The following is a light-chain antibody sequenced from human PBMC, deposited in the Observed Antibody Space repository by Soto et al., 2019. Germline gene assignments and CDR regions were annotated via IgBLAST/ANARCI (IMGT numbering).Light chain of an antibody. CDR1: QSLLHSNGYNY. CDR2: LGS. Sequence: DIVMTQSPLSLPVTPGEPASISCRSSQSLLHSNGYNYLDWYLQKPGQSPQLLIYLGSNRASGVPDRFSGSGSGTDFTLKISRVEAEDVGVYYCMQALQGLAFGPGNKVDIK. CDR3: MQALQGLA. J-gene: IGKJ3*01. V-gene: IGKV2-28*01.